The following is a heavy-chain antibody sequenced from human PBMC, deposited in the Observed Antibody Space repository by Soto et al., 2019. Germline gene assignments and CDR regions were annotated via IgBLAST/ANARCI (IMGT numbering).Heavy chain of an antibody. Sequence: QVQLQESGPGLVKPSETLSLTCTVSGGSISSYYGSWIRQPPGKGLEWMGYIYYSGSTNYNPSLTSRVTISVDTSKKQYSLQLSSVTAADTAVYYGARHGGATLYDSSGYYGYWGQGTLVTVSS. V-gene: IGHV4-59*08. CDR3: ARHGGATLYDSSGYYGY. CDR2: IYYSGST. CDR1: GGSISSYY. D-gene: IGHD3-22*01. J-gene: IGHJ4*02.